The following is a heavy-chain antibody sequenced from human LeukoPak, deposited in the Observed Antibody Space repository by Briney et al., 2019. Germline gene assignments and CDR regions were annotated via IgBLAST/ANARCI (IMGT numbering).Heavy chain of an antibody. J-gene: IGHJ4*02. V-gene: IGHV4-39*01. CDR2: MYYSGST. Sequence: SETLSLTCTVSGGSITTTKYCWGWIRQPPGKGLEWFGSMYYSGSTYYNPSLKNRVTISADTSKNQFSLKLTSVTAADTALYYCARHVVAAAGRGGNYFDYWGQGTLATVSS. CDR3: ARHVVAAAGRGGNYFDY. D-gene: IGHD6-13*01. CDR1: GGSITTTKYC.